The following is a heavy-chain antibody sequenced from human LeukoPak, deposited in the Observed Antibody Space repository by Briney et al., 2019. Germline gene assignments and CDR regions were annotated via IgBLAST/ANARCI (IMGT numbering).Heavy chain of an antibody. J-gene: IGHJ4*02. Sequence: SQTLSVTCAISGDSVSSKNAAWNWNRQSPSRGLEWLGRTYYRSKWYNDNAESVKGRISINPDTSKNQFSLQLNSVTPEDTAVYYCARGFSSSWLDYWGRGTLVTVSS. V-gene: IGHV6-1*01. CDR3: ARGFSSSWLDY. D-gene: IGHD6-13*01. CDR1: GDSVSSKNAA. CDR2: TYYRSKWYN.